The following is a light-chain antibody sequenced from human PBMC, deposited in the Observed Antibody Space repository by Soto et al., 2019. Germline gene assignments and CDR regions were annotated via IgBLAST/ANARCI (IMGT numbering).Light chain of an antibody. CDR1: NIGSKS. CDR3: HVWDGGSDHVV. V-gene: IGLV3-21*02. J-gene: IGLJ2*01. CDR2: DDG. Sequence: SYELTQPPSVSVAPGQTARISCGGNNIGSKSVHWYRQKPGQAPVLVVYDDGDRPSGIPERFSGSNSGNTATLTISRVEAGDEADYYCHVWDGGSDHVVFGGGTKLTVL.